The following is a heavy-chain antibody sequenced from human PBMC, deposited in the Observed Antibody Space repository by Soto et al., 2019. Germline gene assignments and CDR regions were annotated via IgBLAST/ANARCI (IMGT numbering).Heavy chain of an antibody. J-gene: IGHJ4*02. CDR2: ISYDGSNK. D-gene: IGHD5-12*01. V-gene: IGHV3-30-3*01. CDR3: ARGRDGYNRPIDYFDY. CDR1: GFTFSSYA. Sequence: PGGSLRLSCAASGFTFSSYAMHWVRQAPGKGLEWVAVISYDGSNKYYADSVKGRFTISRDNSKNTLYLQMNSLRAEDTAVYYCARGRDGYNRPIDYFDYWGQGTLVTVSS.